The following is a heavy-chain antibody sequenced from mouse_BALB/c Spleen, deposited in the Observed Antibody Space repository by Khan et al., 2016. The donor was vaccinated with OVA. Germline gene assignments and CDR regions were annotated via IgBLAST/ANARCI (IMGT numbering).Heavy chain of an antibody. CDR1: GYSFTSYY. Sequence: VQLQQSGPELMKPGASVKISCKASGYSFTSYYIHWMKQSHGKSLEWIGCIDPFNGGTSYNQKFKGKATLTGDKSSSTAYMHLSSLTSEDSAVYYCLRYCTDYWGQGTTLTVSS. J-gene: IGHJ2*01. V-gene: IGHV1S135*01. CDR2: IDPFNGGT. CDR3: LRYCTDY.